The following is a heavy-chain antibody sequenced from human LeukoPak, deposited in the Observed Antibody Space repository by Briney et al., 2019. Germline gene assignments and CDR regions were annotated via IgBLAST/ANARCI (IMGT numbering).Heavy chain of an antibody. J-gene: IGHJ4*02. V-gene: IGHV3-49*03. CDR1: GITFGDYA. D-gene: IGHD3-22*01. CDR2: IRSKAYGGTT. CDR3: AKDMFPHYYDSSGLDY. Sequence: PGRSLRLSCTASGITFGDYAMSRFRQAPGKGLEWVGFIRSKAYGGTTEYAASVKGRFTTSRDDSKSIAYLQMNSLRAEDMALYYCAKDMFPHYYDSSGLDYWGQGTLVTVSS.